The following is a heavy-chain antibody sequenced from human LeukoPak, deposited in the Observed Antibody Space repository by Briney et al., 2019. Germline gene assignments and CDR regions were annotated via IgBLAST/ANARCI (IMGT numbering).Heavy chain of an antibody. D-gene: IGHD3-10*01. V-gene: IGHV3-21*06. CDR1: GFTFSSYS. J-gene: IGHJ6*03. CDR3: ARDDYYGSGSSWSDYYMDV. Sequence: GGSLRLSCAASGFTFSSYSMNWVRQAPGKGLEWVSSISSSSSYIYYADSVKGRLTISRDNAKNSLYLQMNSLRAEDTAVYYCARDDYYGSGSSWSDYYMDVWGKGTTVTISS. CDR2: ISSSSSYI.